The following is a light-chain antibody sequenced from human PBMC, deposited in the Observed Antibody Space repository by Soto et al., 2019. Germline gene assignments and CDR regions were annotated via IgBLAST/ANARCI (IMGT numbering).Light chain of an antibody. V-gene: IGLV6-57*04. CDR2: EDN. Sequence: NFMLTQPHPVSESPGKTVTISCTRSSGSIASNYVQWYQQRPGSAPTTVIYEDNQRPSGVPDRFSGSIDSSSNSASLTISGLKTEDEADYYCQSYDSSPLWVFGTGTKVTVL. CDR1: SGSIASNY. CDR3: QSYDSSPLWV. J-gene: IGLJ1*01.